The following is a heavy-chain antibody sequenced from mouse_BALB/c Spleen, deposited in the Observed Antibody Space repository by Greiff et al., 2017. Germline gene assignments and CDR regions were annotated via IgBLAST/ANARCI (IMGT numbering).Heavy chain of an antibody. V-gene: IGHV2-2*02. CDR1: GFSLTSYG. J-gene: IGHJ1*01. Sequence: QVQLKQSGPGLVQPSQSLSITCTVSGFSLTSYGVHWVRQSPGKGLEWLGVIWSCGGTDYNAAFISRLSISKDNSKSHVFFKMNSLQANDTAIYYCGRNGDYGGSRGYFDVWGAGTTVTVSS. D-gene: IGHD1-1*01. CDR2: IWSCGGT. CDR3: GRNGDYGGSRGYFDV.